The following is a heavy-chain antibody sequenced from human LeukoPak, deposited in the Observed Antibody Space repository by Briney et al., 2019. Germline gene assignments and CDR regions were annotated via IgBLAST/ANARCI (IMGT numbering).Heavy chain of an antibody. D-gene: IGHD3-22*01. CDR3: AKAPYYYDSSGYYCDY. J-gene: IGHJ4*02. V-gene: IGHV3-30*18. CDR1: GFTFSSYW. Sequence: GGSLRLSCAASGFTFSSYWMSWVRQAPGKGLEWVAVISYDGSNKYYADSVKGRFTISRDNSKNTLYLQMNSLRAEDTAVYYCAKAPYYYDSSGYYCDYWGQGTLVTVSS. CDR2: ISYDGSNK.